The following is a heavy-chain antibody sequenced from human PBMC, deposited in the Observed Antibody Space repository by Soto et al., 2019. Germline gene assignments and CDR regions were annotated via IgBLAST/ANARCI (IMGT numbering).Heavy chain of an antibody. CDR3: ARGRSSSTLAPFGY. D-gene: IGHD6-6*01. Sequence: GASVKVSCKASGYTFTSYGISWVRQAPGQGLEWMGGIIPIFGTANYAQKFQGRVTITADESTSTAYMELSSLRSEDTAVYYCARGRSSSTLAPFGYWGQGTLVTVSS. CDR1: GYTFTSYG. V-gene: IGHV1-69*13. CDR2: IIPIFGTA. J-gene: IGHJ4*02.